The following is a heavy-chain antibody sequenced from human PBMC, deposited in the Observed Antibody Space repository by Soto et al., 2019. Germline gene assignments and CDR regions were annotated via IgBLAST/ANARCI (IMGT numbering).Heavy chain of an antibody. CDR2: IYYSGST. D-gene: IGHD3-10*01. V-gene: IGHV4-61*01. CDR3: ARGVLLWFGDEWNWFDP. Sequence: LSLPCTVSGGSVSSGSYYWSWIRQPPGKGLEWIGYIYYSGSTNYNPSLKSRVTISVDTSKNQFSLKLSSVTAADTAVYYCARGVLLWFGDEWNWFDPWGQGTLVTVSS. J-gene: IGHJ5*02. CDR1: GGSVSSGSYY.